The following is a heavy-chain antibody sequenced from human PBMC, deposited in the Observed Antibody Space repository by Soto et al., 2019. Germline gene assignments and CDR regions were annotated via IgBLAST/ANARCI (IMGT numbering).Heavy chain of an antibody. J-gene: IGHJ6*02. D-gene: IGHD5-18*01. CDR3: LTINSYGPPGSGYYYGMDV. CDR2: IYSGGST. V-gene: IGHV3-53*04. CDR1: GFTVSSNY. Sequence: EVQLVESGGGLVQPGGSLRLSCAASGFTVSSNYMSWVRQAPGKGLEWVSVIYSGGSTYYADSVKGRFTISRHNSKNTLYLQMNSLSAEDSAVYYCLTINSYGPPGSGYYYGMDVRGQGTTVTVSS.